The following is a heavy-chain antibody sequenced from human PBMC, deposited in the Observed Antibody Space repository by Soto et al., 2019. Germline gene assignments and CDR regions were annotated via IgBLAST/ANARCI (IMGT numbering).Heavy chain of an antibody. CDR2: ISYDGSNK. D-gene: IGHD3-16*01. J-gene: IGHJ5*02. V-gene: IGHV3-30-3*01. CDR1: GFTFSSYA. Sequence: QVQLVESGGGVVQPGRSLRLSCAASGFTFSSYAMHWVRQAPGKGLEWVAVISYDGSNKYYADSVKGRFTISRDNSKNTLYLQMYSLRAEDTAVYYCARDRMITFGGVIAHWGQGTLVTVSS. CDR3: ARDRMITFGGVIAH.